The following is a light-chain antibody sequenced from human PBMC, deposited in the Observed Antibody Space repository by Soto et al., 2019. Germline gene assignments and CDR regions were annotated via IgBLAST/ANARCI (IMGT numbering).Light chain of an antibody. CDR2: EVS. CDR3: SSYAGSNSLV. V-gene: IGLV2-8*01. Sequence: QSVLTQLPSATGAPGQTVTICCTAASSDIGAYNFVSCYQQRPGTAPKLMIYEVSKRPSGVPDRFSGSKSGDTASLTVSGLQAEDEADYFCSSYAGSNSLVFGSGTKVTVL. J-gene: IGLJ1*01. CDR1: SSDIGAYNF.